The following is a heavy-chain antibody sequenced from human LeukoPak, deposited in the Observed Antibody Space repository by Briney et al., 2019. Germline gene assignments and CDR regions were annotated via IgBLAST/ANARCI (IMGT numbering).Heavy chain of an antibody. CDR1: GFTFSSYG. CDR2: IWYDGSNK. V-gene: IGHV3-33*01. Sequence: GRSLRLSCAASGFTFSSYGMHWVRQAPGKGLEWVAIIWYDGSNKYYGDSVKGRFTISRDNSKSTLYLQMNSLRAEDTAVYYCARDTKDWGSVFDYWGQGVLVTVSS. J-gene: IGHJ4*02. D-gene: IGHD7-27*01. CDR3: ARDTKDWGSVFDY.